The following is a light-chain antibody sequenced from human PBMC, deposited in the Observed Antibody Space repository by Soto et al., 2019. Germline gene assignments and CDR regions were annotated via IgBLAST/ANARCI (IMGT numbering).Light chain of an antibody. CDR2: DVS. CDR1: SSDVGGYNY. Sequence: QSALTQPASVSGYPGQSITISCTGTSSDVGGYNYVSWYQQHPGKAPKLMIYDVSNRPSGVSNRFSGSKSGNTASLTISGLQSEDEADYYCSSYTSSSTLVLFGGGTKLTVL. J-gene: IGLJ2*01. CDR3: SSYTSSSTLVL. V-gene: IGLV2-14*01.